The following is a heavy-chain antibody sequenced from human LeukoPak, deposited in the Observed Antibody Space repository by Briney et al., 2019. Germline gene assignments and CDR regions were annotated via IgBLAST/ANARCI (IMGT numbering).Heavy chain of an antibody. V-gene: IGHV3-66*01. CDR3: ARGLGTYSSSWYFFYGMDV. D-gene: IGHD6-13*01. Sequence: GGSLRLSCTASGFTFSSYYMNWVRQAPGRGLEWVSIIFGGGSTYYTDSVKGRFTVSRDTSKNTLHLQMNRLRAEDTAVYYCARGLGTYSSSWYFFYGMDVWGLGTTVTVSS. J-gene: IGHJ6*02. CDR2: IFGGGST. CDR1: GFTFSSYY.